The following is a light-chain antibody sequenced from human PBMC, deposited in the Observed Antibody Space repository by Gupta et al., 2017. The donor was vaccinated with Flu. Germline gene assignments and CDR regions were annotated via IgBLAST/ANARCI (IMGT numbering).Light chain of an antibody. CDR3: QTWDADNWV. V-gene: IGLV4-69*01. CDR2: VYSDGSH. Sequence: VKLTCTLSSGHSSNAIAWHQQQPEKGPRYLMKVYSDGSHDKGGGIPDRFSGSSSGAERYLTISSLQSEDEADYYCQTWDADNWVFGGGTKLTVL. CDR1: SGHSSNA. J-gene: IGLJ3*02.